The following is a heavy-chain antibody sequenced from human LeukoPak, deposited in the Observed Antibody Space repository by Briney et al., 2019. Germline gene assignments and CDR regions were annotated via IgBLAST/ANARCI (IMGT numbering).Heavy chain of an antibody. CDR1: GGSFSGYY. J-gene: IGHJ4*02. CDR3: ARLSGLPPNTS. CDR2: INHSGST. V-gene: IGHV4-34*01. Sequence: PSETLSLACAVYGGSFSGYYWSWIRQPPGKGLEWIGEINHSGSTNYNPSLKSRVTISVDTSKNQFSLKLSSVTAADTAVYYCARLSGLPPNTSWGQGTLVTVSS. D-gene: IGHD2-8*02.